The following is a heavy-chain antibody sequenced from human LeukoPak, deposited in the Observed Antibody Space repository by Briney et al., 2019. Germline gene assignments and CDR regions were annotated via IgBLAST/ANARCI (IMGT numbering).Heavy chain of an antibody. CDR3: ARDGVVYAIAAGHWFDP. CDR2: TYYRSKWYN. Sequence: SQTLSLTCPISGDSVSSNSAAWNWIRQSPSRGLEWLGRTYYRSKWYNDYAVSVKSRITINPDTSKNQFSLQLNSVTPEDTAVYYCARDGVVYAIAAGHWFDPWGQGTLVTVSS. V-gene: IGHV6-1*01. D-gene: IGHD2-8*02. J-gene: IGHJ5*02. CDR1: GDSVSSNSAA.